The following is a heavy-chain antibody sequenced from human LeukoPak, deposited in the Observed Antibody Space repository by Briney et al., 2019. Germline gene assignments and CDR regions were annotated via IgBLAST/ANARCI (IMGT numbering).Heavy chain of an antibody. Sequence: ASVKVSCKASGYTFTSYYMHWVRQAPGQGLEWMGIINPSGGSTSYAQKFQGRVTMTRDTFTSTVYMELSSLRSEDTAVYYCARVTLRGSYDGGFDYWGQGTLVTVSS. D-gene: IGHD1-26*01. CDR1: GYTFTSYY. V-gene: IGHV1-46*01. CDR3: ARVTLRGSYDGGFDY. J-gene: IGHJ4*02. CDR2: INPSGGST.